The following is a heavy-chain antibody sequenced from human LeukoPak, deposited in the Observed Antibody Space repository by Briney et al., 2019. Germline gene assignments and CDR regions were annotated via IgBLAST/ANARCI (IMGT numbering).Heavy chain of an antibody. CDR1: GGSISSGGYY. V-gene: IGHV4-31*03. D-gene: IGHD2-2*01. CDR2: IYYSGST. CDR3: ARITIVVVPAAGGYYYYYYMDV. J-gene: IGHJ6*03. Sequence: PSQTLSLTCTVSGGSISSGGYYWSWIRQHPGKGLEWIGYIYYSGSTYYNPSLKSRVTISVDTSKNQFSLKLSSVTAADTAVYYCARITIVVVPAAGGYYYYYYMDVWGKGTTVTVSS.